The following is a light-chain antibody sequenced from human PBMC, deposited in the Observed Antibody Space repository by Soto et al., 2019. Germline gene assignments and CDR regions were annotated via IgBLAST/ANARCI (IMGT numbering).Light chain of an antibody. Sequence: QSALTQPACVSGSPGQSITISCTGTSSDVGGYNFVSWYQHHPAKAPKLMIYDVSNRPSGVSNRFSGSKSGNTASLTISGLQAQDEAHYYCSSFTSSDTLVVFGGGTKLTVL. J-gene: IGLJ2*01. CDR2: DVS. CDR3: SSFTSSDTLVV. V-gene: IGLV2-14*03. CDR1: SSDVGGYNF.